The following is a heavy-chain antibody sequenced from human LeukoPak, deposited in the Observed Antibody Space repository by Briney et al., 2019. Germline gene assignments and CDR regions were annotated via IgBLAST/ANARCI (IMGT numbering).Heavy chain of an antibody. CDR1: GFTFSSYA. Sequence: GGSLRLSCAASGFTFSSYAMSWVRQAPGKGPEWVSAISGSGGSTYYADSVKGRFAISRDNSKNTLYLQMNSLRAEDTAVYYCARWGIPAAGGIDYWGQGTLVTVSS. CDR2: ISGSGGST. J-gene: IGHJ4*02. CDR3: ARWGIPAAGGIDY. D-gene: IGHD6-13*01. V-gene: IGHV3-23*01.